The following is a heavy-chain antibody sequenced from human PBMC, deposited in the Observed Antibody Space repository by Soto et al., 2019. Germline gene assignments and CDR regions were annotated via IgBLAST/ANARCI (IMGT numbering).Heavy chain of an antibody. CDR1: GGSFRGYF. CDR2: INDSGST. J-gene: IGHJ4*02. D-gene: IGHD3-16*01. Sequence: PSETLSLTCAVSGGSFRGYFWSWIRQSPDKGLEWIGEINDSGSTYYNPSFKSRLTISVDTSKSQISLTLTSVTAADSAVYYCQGGDFWGQGTRVTVSP. V-gene: IGHV4-34*01. CDR3: QGGDF.